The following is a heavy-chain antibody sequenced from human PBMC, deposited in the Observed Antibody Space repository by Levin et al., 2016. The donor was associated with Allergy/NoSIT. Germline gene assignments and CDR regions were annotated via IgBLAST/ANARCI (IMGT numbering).Heavy chain of an antibody. V-gene: IGHV3-21*01. J-gene: IGHJ4*02. Sequence: GGSLRLSCAASGFSFSSYSMNWVRQAPGKGLEWVSSISSTSTYIYYADSVKGRFTISRDNAKKSVNLQMNSLRAEDTAVYYCASQILYSSGSDYWGQGTLVTVSS. CDR2: ISSTSTYI. CDR3: ASQILYSSGSDY. CDR1: GFSFSSYS. D-gene: IGHD6-19*01.